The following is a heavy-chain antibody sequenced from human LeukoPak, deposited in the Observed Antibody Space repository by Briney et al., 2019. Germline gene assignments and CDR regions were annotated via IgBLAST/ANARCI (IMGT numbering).Heavy chain of an antibody. J-gene: IGHJ4*01. CDR1: GFNFIDYS. CDR3: ARDHRYAFDN. Sequence: GGSLRLSCAASGFNFIDYSMNWVRQAPGRGLEWISYIGISSGNTKYADSVKGRFTISRDKARNSLYLQMNSLRVEDTAVYYCARDHRYAFDNWGHGTLVTVSS. CDR2: IGISSGNT. V-gene: IGHV3-48*01. D-gene: IGHD5-12*01.